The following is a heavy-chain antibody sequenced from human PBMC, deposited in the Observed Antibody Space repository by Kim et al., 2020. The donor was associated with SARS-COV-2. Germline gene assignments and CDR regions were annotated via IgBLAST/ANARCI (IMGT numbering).Heavy chain of an antibody. CDR1: GFTFSSSW. D-gene: IGHD3-10*01. CDR2: MDSDGSVI. V-gene: IGHV3-74*01. J-gene: IGHJ4*02. Sequence: GGSLRLSCAASGFTFSSSWMHWVRQAPGEGLMWVSRMDSDGSVINYADSVKGRFTVSRDNAKNTLYLQMNSLRVEDTALYYCATAGNLRFDNWGQGTLVTVSA. CDR3: ATAGNLRFDN.